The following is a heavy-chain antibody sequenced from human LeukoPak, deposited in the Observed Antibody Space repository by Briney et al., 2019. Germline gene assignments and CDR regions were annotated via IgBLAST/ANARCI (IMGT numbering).Heavy chain of an antibody. CDR3: ARVGQSYYYYYMDV. V-gene: IGHV4-39*07. Sequence: SPSETLSLTCTVSGGSISSGFYYWAWIRQPPGKGLEWIGSIYYSGITYYNPSFKSRVTISVDTSKSQFSLKLSSVTAADTAVYYCARVGQSYYYYYMDVWGKGTTVTVSS. J-gene: IGHJ6*03. CDR2: IYYSGIT. D-gene: IGHD3-10*01. CDR1: GGSISSGFYY.